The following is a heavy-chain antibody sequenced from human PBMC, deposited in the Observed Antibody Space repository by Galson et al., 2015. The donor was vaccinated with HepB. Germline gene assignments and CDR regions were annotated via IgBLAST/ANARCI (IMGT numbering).Heavy chain of an antibody. CDR3: ARSLALRFLEWLLDY. Sequence: SVKVSCKASGGTFSSYAISWVRQAPGQGLEWMGGIIPIFGTANYAQKFQGRVTITADESTSTAYMELSSLRSEDTAVYYCARSLALRFLEWLLDYWGQGTLVTVSS. CDR1: GGTFSSYA. J-gene: IGHJ4*02. CDR2: IIPIFGTA. D-gene: IGHD3-3*01. V-gene: IGHV1-69*13.